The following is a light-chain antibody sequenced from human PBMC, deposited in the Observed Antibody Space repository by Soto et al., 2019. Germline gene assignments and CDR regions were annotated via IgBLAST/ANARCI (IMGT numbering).Light chain of an antibody. CDR3: FSYTANDNWV. J-gene: IGLJ3*02. V-gene: IGLV2-11*01. CDR2: AVR. Sequence: QSVLTQPHSVSGSPGQSVTISCTGTNSAFGRYNSVSWYQQLPGKAPQLIISAVRQRPSGVPDRFSGSKSGNTAALNISGLQTYDEADYFCFSYTANDNWVFGGGTKVTVL. CDR1: NSAFGRYNS.